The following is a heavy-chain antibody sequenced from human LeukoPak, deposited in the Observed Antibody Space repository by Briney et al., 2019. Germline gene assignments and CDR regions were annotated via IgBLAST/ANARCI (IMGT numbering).Heavy chain of an antibody. CDR3: ARVFVSYYYDSSGSYDY. CDR1: AFIFRSYG. J-gene: IGHJ4*02. Sequence: GGSLRLSCAASAFIFRSYGMHWVRQAPGKGLEWVAYIQYDGSNEQYADSVKGRFTISRDNSKNTLYLQMNSLRAEDTAVYYCARVFVSYYYDSSGSYDYWGQGTLVTVSS. D-gene: IGHD3-22*01. V-gene: IGHV3-30*02. CDR2: IQYDGSNE.